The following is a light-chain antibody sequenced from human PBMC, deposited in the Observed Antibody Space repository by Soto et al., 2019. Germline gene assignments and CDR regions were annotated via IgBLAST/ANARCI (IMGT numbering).Light chain of an antibody. Sequence: EIVLTQSPGTLSLSPGERATLPCRASQSVKSSYLAWYQHKPGQAPRLLIYGTSSRATGIPDRFSGSGSGTDFTLTISRLEPEDFAVYHCQQYGDSPLTFGGGTKVDIK. CDR2: GTS. V-gene: IGKV3-20*01. CDR1: QSVKSSY. J-gene: IGKJ4*01. CDR3: QQYGDSPLT.